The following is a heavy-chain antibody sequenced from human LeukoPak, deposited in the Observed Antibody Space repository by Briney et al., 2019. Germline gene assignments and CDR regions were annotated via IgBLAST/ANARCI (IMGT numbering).Heavy chain of an antibody. J-gene: IGHJ4*02. CDR2: ISYDGSNK. CDR3: AREDDYGDYVDY. Sequence: GGSLRLSCAASGFTFSIYAMHWVRQAPGKGLEWVAVISYDGSNKYYADSVKGRFTISRDNAKNSLYLQMNSLRAEDTAVYYCAREDDYGDYVDYWGQGTLVTVSS. V-gene: IGHV3-30-3*01. D-gene: IGHD4-17*01. CDR1: GFTFSIYA.